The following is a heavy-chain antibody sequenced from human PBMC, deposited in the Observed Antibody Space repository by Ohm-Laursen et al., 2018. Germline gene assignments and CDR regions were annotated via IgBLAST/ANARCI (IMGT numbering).Heavy chain of an antibody. V-gene: IGHV3-23*01. CDR1: GFTFDDYG. CDR3: ANQYYDSSGYYQWYFDY. J-gene: IGHJ4*02. CDR2: ITGSGGNT. Sequence: SLRLSCAASGFTFDDYGMSWVRQAPGKGLEWVSGITGSGGNTYYADSVKGRFTISRDNSKNTLYLQMNRLRADDTAIYYCANQYYDSSGYYQWYFDYWGQGTLVTVSS. D-gene: IGHD3-22*01.